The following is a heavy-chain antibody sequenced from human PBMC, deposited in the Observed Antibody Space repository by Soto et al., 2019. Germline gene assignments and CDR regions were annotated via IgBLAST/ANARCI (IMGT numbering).Heavy chain of an antibody. J-gene: IGHJ6*02. CDR1: GSAFRTYG. D-gene: IGHD3-3*01. V-gene: IGHV3-30*18. Sequence: GGSLRLSCAASGSAFRTYGMHWVRQAPGKGLEWVALISYDGSDEYYADSVKGRFTISRDNSKNTLYLQMNSLRAADTAVYYCAKALPDDFWSGSPLVGMDVWGQGTTVTVSS. CDR3: AKALPDDFWSGSPLVGMDV. CDR2: ISYDGSDE.